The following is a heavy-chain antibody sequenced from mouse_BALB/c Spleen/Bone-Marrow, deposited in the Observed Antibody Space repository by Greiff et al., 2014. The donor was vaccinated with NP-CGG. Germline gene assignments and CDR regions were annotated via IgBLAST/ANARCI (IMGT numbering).Heavy chain of an antibody. D-gene: IGHD2-4*01. V-gene: IGHV2-6-7*01. CDR1: GFSLTGYG. CDR3: ARDSFLITRALDY. J-gene: IGHJ4*01. Sequence: QVQLQQSGPGLVAPSQSLSITCTVSGFSLTGYGVSWVRQPPGKGLEWLGMIWGDGSTDYNSALKSRLSINKDNSKSQGFLKMNSLQTDDTARYYCARDSFLITRALDYWGQGTSVTVSS. CDR2: IWGDGST.